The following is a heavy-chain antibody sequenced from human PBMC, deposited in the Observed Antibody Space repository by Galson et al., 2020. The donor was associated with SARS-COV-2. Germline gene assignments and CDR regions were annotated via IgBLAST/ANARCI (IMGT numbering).Heavy chain of an antibody. J-gene: IGHJ6*04. CDR1: EFPFSSYS. D-gene: IGHD3-10*01. CDR3: ASLVRRV. CDR2: ISSSGSTI. Sequence: GGSLRLSCSTSEFPFSSYSMNWVRQAPGKGLEWISYISSSGSTISYADSVKGRFTISRDNAKKSLYLQMHSLRAEDTAVYYCASLVRRVWGKGTTVTISP. V-gene: IGHV3-48*01.